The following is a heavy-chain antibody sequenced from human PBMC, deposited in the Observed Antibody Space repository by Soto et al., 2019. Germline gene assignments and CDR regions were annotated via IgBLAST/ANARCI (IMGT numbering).Heavy chain of an antibody. CDR1: GFTFSNAW. J-gene: IGHJ4*02. Sequence: GGSLRLSCAASGFTFSNAWMSWVRQAPGKGLEWVGRIKSKTDGGTTDYAAPVKGRFTISRDDSKNTLYLQMNSLETEDTAVYYCTTADDVLRYFDLDYWGQGTLVTVSS. CDR3: TTADDVLRYFDLDY. V-gene: IGHV3-15*01. CDR2: IKSKTDGGTT. D-gene: IGHD3-9*01.